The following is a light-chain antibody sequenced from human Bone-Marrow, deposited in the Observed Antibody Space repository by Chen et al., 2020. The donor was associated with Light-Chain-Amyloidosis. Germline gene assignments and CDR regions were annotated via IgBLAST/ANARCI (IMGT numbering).Light chain of an antibody. Sequence: SYVLTQPSSVSVAPGQTATIACGGNNIGSTSVHWYQQTPGQAPLLVVHDDSDRHSGIPERVSGSNSGNTATLTISSVEAGDEADYYCQVWDRRSDRPVFGGGTKLPVL. CDR3: QVWDRRSDRPV. V-gene: IGLV3-21*02. CDR1: NIGSTS. J-gene: IGLJ3*02. CDR2: DDS.